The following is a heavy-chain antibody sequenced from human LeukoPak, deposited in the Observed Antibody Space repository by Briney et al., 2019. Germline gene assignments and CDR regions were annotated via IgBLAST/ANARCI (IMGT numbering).Heavy chain of an antibody. CDR1: GFSFSSNA. J-gene: IGHJ5*02. D-gene: IGHD3-9*01. CDR2: IKQDGSEK. CDR3: AGGSGYLITS. V-gene: IGHV3-7*01. Sequence: PGGSLRLSCAASGFSFSSNAMSWVRQAPARGLEWLAIIKQDGSEKHYKGSVEGRFTISRDNAKNSLHLQMNSLRAEDTAVYYCAGGSGYLITSWGQGTLVTVSS.